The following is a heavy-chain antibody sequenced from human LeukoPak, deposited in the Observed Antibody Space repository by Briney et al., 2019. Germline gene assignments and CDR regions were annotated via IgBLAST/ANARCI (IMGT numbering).Heavy chain of an antibody. CDR2: IRYDGSER. D-gene: IGHD3-10*02. V-gene: IGHV3-7*01. CDR3: AELGITMIGGV. J-gene: IGHJ6*04. CDR1: GITLNNYL. Sequence: GVLRLSCEASGITLNNYLMRWGRQAPGEGLEWVANIRYDGSERYYVDSVKGRFTISRDNAKNSLYLQMNSLRAEDTAVYYCAELGITMIGGVWGKGTTVTISS.